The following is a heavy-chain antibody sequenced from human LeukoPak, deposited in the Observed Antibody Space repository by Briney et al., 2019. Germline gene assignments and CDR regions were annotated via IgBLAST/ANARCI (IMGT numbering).Heavy chain of an antibody. J-gene: IGHJ4*02. Sequence: SSVNVSCKASGYTFTRYDVNWVRQATGQGLEGMGWMSPNNGNTGYAQKFQGRVTMTRNTSISTAYMELSSLGAEDTAVYYCARGRVVGSRWYSGYFDYWGQGTLVTVSS. CDR2: MSPNNGNT. D-gene: IGHD6-13*01. V-gene: IGHV1-8*01. CDR1: GYTFTRYD. CDR3: ARGRVVGSRWYSGYFDY.